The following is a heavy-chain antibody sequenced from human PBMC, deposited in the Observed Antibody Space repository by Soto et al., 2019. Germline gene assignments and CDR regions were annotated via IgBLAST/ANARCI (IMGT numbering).Heavy chain of an antibody. V-gene: IGHV5-51*01. J-gene: IGHJ6*02. D-gene: IGHD6-19*01. CDR3: ARQVAGNFEDYYYGMDV. CDR1: GYSFTSYW. CDR2: IYPGDSDT. Sequence: ESLKISCKGSGYSFTSYWIGWVRQMPGKGLEWMGIIYPGDSDTRYSPSFQGQVTIPADKSISTAYLQWSSLKASDTAMYYCARQVAGNFEDYYYGMDVWGQGTTVTVSS.